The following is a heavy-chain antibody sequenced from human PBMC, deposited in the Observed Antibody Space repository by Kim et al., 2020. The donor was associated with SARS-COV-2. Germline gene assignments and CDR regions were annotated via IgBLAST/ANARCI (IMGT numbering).Heavy chain of an antibody. CDR1: GFTFSSYS. Sequence: GGSLRLSCAASGFTFSSYSMNWVRQAPGKGLEWVSSISSSSSYIYYADSVKGRFTISRDNAKNSLYLQMNSLRAEDTAVYYCARDHGSRSGYYYWKFYYYYGMDVWGQGTTVTVSS. CDR2: ISSSSSYI. D-gene: IGHD3-22*01. V-gene: IGHV3-21*01. CDR3: ARDHGSRSGYYYWKFYYYYGMDV. J-gene: IGHJ6*02.